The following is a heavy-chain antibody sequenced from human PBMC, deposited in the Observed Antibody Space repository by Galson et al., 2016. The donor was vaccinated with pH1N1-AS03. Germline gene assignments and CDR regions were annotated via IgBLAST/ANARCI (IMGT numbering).Heavy chain of an antibody. D-gene: IGHD1-26*01. Sequence: SVKVSCKASGYTFTTYYVHWVRQAPGQGLERVGRINPVSGETDSPQKFQDRVTLTRDKSISSAYLDLSGLTFDDTAVYYCALLQGPTTPGHWGQGTLVTVSS. CDR2: INPVSGET. CDR1: GYTFTTYY. CDR3: ALLQGPTTPGH. V-gene: IGHV1-2*06. J-gene: IGHJ4*02.